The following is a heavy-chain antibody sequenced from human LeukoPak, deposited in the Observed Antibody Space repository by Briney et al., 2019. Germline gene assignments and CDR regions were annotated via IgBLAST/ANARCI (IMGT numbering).Heavy chain of an antibody. V-gene: IGHV4-39*07. Sequence: SETLSLTCTVSGGSISSSSYYWGWIRQPPGKGLEWIGSIYYSGSTYYNPSLERRVTISVDTSKNQFSLKLSSVTAADTAVYYCARDRLAAAGRLFDYWGQGTLVTVSS. CDR2: IYYSGST. D-gene: IGHD6-13*01. CDR3: ARDRLAAAGRLFDY. J-gene: IGHJ4*02. CDR1: GGSISSSSYY.